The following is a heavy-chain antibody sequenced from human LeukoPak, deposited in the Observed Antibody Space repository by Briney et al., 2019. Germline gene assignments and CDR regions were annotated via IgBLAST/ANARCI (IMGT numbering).Heavy chain of an antibody. D-gene: IGHD6-13*01. CDR2: IYYSGST. Sequence: SEPLSLTCPVSGGSVSSYYWSWIRPPPGKGLEWIGYIYYSGSTNYNPSLKSRVTISVDTSKNQFSLKLSSVTAADAAVYYCARHPDSSSWYWFDPWGQGTLVTVSS. V-gene: IGHV4-59*08. CDR3: ARHPDSSSWYWFDP. J-gene: IGHJ5*02. CDR1: GGSVSSYY.